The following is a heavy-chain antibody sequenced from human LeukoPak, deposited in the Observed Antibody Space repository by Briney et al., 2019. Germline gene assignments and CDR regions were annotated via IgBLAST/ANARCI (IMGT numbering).Heavy chain of an antibody. CDR2: ISAYNGNT. CDR1: GYTFTSYG. Sequence: GASVKVSCKASGYTFTSYGISWVRQAPGQGLEWMGWISAYNGNTNYAQKLQGRVTMTTDTSTSTAYMELRSLRSDDTAVYYCARDSLEWLVRPTPSLDYWGQGTLVTVSS. J-gene: IGHJ4*02. D-gene: IGHD6-19*01. CDR3: ARDSLEWLVRPTPSLDY. V-gene: IGHV1-18*01.